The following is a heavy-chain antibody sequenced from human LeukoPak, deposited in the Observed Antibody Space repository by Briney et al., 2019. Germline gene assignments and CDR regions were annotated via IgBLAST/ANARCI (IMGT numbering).Heavy chain of an antibody. V-gene: IGHV3-23*01. CDR1: GFTFSSYA. CDR3: AKGNYGDYSPPGRHFDY. D-gene: IGHD4-17*01. CDR2: ISGSGGST. Sequence: GGSLRLSCAASGFTFSSYAMSWVRQAPGKGLEWVSAISGSGGSTYYADSVKGRFTISRDNSKNTLYLQMNSLRAEDTAVYYCAKGNYGDYSPPGRHFDYWGQGTLVTVSS. J-gene: IGHJ4*02.